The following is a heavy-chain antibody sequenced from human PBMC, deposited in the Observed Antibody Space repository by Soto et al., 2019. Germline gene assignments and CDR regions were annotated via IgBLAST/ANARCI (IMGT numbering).Heavy chain of an antibody. CDR3: ARVRGGVPFDD. Sequence: SETLSLTCTVSGGSISSGGYYWSWIRQHPGKGLEWIGYIYYSGSTYYNPSLKSRVTISVDTSKNQFPLKLTSVTAADTAVYYCARVRGGVPFDDWGQGTLVTVSS. D-gene: IGHD2-8*01. CDR1: GGSISSGGYY. J-gene: IGHJ4*02. CDR2: IYYSGST. V-gene: IGHV4-31*03.